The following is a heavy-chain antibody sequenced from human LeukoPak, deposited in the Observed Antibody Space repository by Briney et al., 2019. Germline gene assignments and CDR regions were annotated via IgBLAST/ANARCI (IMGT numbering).Heavy chain of an antibody. CDR3: GRARRGIDYGDSGFDY. D-gene: IGHD4-17*01. V-gene: IGHV4-30-2*01. J-gene: IGHJ4*02. CDR1: GGSISSGGYS. CDR2: IYHSGST. Sequence: PSQTLSLTCAVSGGSISSGGYSWSWIRQPPGKGLEWIGYIYHSGSTYYNPSLKSRVTISVDRSKNQFSLKLSSVTAADPAVYYRGRARRGIDYGDSGFDYWGQGTLVTVSS.